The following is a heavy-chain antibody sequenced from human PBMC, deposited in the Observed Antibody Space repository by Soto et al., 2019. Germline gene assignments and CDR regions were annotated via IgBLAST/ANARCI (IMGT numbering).Heavy chain of an antibody. CDR2: ISGSGGST. J-gene: IGHJ6*02. Sequence: EVQLLESGGGLVQPGGSLRLSCAASGFTFSSYAMSWVRQAPGKGLEWVSGISGSGGSTYYADSVKGRFTISRDNSKNTRYLQTTSLRAEDTAVYYCAKERGYNYGYDAMDVWGQGTTVTVSS. V-gene: IGHV3-23*01. CDR1: GFTFSSYA. D-gene: IGHD5-18*01. CDR3: AKERGYNYGYDAMDV.